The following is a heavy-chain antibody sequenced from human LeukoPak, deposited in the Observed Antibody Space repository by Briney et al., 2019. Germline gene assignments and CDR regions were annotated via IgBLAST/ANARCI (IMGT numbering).Heavy chain of an antibody. CDR1: GGSISSYY. D-gene: IGHD3-22*01. V-gene: IGHV4-4*07. J-gene: IGHJ4*02. CDR2: IYTSGST. CDR3: AREKSADFYDSSGYYYQDY. Sequence: TSETLSFTCTVSGGSISSYYWSWIRQPAGKGLEWIGRIYTSGSTNYNPSLETRVTMSVDTSRNQLSLKLSSVTAADTAVYYCAREKSADFYDSSGYYYQDYWGQGTLVTVFS.